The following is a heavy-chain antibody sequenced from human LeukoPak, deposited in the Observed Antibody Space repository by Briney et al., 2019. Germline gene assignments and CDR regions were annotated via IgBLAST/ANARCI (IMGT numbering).Heavy chain of an antibody. CDR2: IYYSGST. CDR1: GGSLSSYY. D-gene: IGHD3-10*01. CDR3: ARAPWSITHFDY. J-gene: IGHJ4*02. Sequence: SETLSLTCTVSGGSLSSYYWSWIRQPPGKGLEWIGYIYYSGSTNYNPSLKSRVTISVDTSKNQFSLKLSSVTAADTAVYYCARAPWSITHFDYWGQGTLVTVSS. V-gene: IGHV4-59*08.